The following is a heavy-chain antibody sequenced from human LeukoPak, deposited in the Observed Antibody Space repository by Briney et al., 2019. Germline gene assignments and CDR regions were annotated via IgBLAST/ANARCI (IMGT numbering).Heavy chain of an antibody. CDR1: GFTFSYYG. CDR3: AKGSGRGYPFDP. J-gene: IGHJ5*02. CDR2: IRYSANDR. D-gene: IGHD3-10*01. Sequence: GGSLRLSCSASGFTFSYYGFHWVRQPPGKGLEWVAFIRYSANDRYYADSVKGRFSISRDNSKNTLYLQMSSLRAEDTAVYYCAKGSGRGYPFDPWGQGTLVTVSS. V-gene: IGHV3-30*02.